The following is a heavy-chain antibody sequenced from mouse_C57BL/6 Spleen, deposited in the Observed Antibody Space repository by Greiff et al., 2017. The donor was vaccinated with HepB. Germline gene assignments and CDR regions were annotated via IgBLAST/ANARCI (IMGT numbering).Heavy chain of an antibody. CDR1: GYAFSSSW. J-gene: IGHJ2*01. V-gene: IGHV1-82*01. CDR2: IYPGDGDT. D-gene: IGHD2-1*01. Sequence: QVQLQQSGPELVKPGASVKISCKASGYAFSSSWMNWVKQRPGKGLEWIGRIYPGDGDTNYNGKFKGKATLTADKSSSTAYMQLSSLTSEDSAVYFCARWVYGNPFDYWGQGTTLTVSS. CDR3: ARWVYGNPFDY.